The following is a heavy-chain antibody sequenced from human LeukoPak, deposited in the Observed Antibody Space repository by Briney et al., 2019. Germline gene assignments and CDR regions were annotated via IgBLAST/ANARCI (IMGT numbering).Heavy chain of an antibody. CDR1: GGSISSSDFN. J-gene: IGHJ4*02. V-gene: IGHV4-39*07. CDR3: ARIAGGSGWYHFDY. D-gene: IGHD6-19*01. Sequence: PSETLSLTCTVSGGSISSSDFNWGWIRQPPGKGLEWIGVISYSGSTYYNPSLKSRVTISVDKSKNQFSLKLSSVTAADTAVYYCARIAGGSGWYHFDYWGQGTLVTVSS. CDR2: ISYSGST.